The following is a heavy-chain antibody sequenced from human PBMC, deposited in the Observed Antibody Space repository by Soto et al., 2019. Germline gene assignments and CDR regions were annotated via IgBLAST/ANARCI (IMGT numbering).Heavy chain of an antibody. CDR1: GFSLSTSGVG. V-gene: IGHV2-5*02. CDR3: QPRSSTRGSVDY. D-gene: IGHD6-6*01. Sequence: QITLKEAGPTLVKPTQTLTLTCTFSGFSLSTSGVGVGWIRQPPGKALEWLALIYWDEDKRYSPSLKSRLTTTKETSKIQRVLTMPYMDPVDTPTYSLQPRSSTRGSVDYWARGSMVSVSS. J-gene: IGHJ4*02. CDR2: IYWDEDK.